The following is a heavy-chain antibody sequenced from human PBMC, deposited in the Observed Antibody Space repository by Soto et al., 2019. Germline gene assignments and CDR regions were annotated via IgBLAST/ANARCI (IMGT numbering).Heavy chain of an antibody. V-gene: IGHV4-31*03. CDR1: GGSISSGGYY. J-gene: IGHJ6*02. CDR2: IYYSGST. D-gene: IGHD6-6*01. Sequence: QVQLQESGPGLVKPSQTLSLTCTVSGGSISSGGYYWSWIRQHPGKGLEWIGYIYYSGSTYYNPSLKSRVTISVDTSKSQFSLKLSSVTAADTAVYYCARDLRDSSSSREYYYYYGMDVWGQGTTVTVSS. CDR3: ARDLRDSSSSREYYYYYGMDV.